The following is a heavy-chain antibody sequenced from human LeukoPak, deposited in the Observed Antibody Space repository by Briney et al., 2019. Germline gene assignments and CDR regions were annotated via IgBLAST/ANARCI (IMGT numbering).Heavy chain of an antibody. CDR2: IYYTGST. D-gene: IGHD5-18*01. CDR3: ARDRVDTAMIYFDY. CDR1: GAFISSNDYY. J-gene: IGHJ4*02. Sequence: SETLSLTCTVSGAFISSNDYYWGWVRQPPGKGLEWIATIYYTGSTYYNPSLKSRLAISLDTSKNQFSLKLSSVTAADTAVYYCARDRVDTAMIYFDYWGQGALVTVSS. V-gene: IGHV4-39*07.